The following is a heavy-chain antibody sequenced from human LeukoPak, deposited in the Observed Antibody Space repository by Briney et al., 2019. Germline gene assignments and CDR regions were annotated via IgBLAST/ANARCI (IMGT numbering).Heavy chain of an antibody. CDR2: INHSGST. J-gene: IGHJ4*02. CDR3: ARDSPVDY. V-gene: IGHV4-34*01. CDR1: GGSFSGYY. D-gene: IGHD5-18*01. Sequence: PSETLSLTCAVYGGSFSGYYWSWIRQPPGKGLEWIGEINHSGSTNYNPSLKSRVTISVDTSKNQFSLKLRSVTAADTAVLYCARDSPVDYWGQGTLVTVSS.